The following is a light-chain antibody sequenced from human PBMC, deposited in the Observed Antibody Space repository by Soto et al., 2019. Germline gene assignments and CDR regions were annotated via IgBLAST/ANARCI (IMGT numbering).Light chain of an antibody. CDR1: SSDVGAYNY. V-gene: IGLV2-14*01. Sequence: QSALTQPASVSGSPGQSITISCTGTSSDVGAYNYVSWYQQYPGKAPKLMIYGVTNRPSGVSNRFSGSKTGNTASLTISGLQAEDEADYYCSSHRGGDSHVFGTGTKVTVL. CDR3: SSHRGGDSHV. CDR2: GVT. J-gene: IGLJ1*01.